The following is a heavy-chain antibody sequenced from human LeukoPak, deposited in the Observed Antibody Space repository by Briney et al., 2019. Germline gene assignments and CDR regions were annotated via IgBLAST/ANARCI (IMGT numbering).Heavy chain of an antibody. CDR2: ISGSGGST. CDR3: AKDPTLRGRCFLSPPRWFDP. Sequence: GGSLRLSCAASGFTFSSYAMSWVRQAPGKGLEGVSAISGSGGSTYYADSVKGRFTIYRDNSKNTLYLQMNSLRAEDTAVYYCAKDPTLRGRCFLSPPRWFDPWGQGTLVTVSS. V-gene: IGHV3-23*01. CDR1: GFTFSSYA. D-gene: IGHD2/OR15-2a*01. J-gene: IGHJ5*02.